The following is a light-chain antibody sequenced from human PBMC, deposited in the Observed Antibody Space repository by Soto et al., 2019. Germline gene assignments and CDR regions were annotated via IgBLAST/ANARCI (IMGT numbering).Light chain of an antibody. J-gene: IGKJ4*01. CDR1: QSVSSN. CDR3: QQYNNWLPLT. Sequence: EIVMTQSPATLSVSPGERATRSCRASQSVSSNLAWYQQKPCQAPRLLIYGASTRATGIPAGFSGRGSGTEFTLTSNSLQSEDFAVYYCQQYNNWLPLTFGGGTKVEIK. CDR2: GAS. V-gene: IGKV3-15*01.